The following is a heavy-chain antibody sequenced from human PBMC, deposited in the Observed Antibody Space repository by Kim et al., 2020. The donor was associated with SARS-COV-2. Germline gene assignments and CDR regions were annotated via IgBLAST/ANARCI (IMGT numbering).Heavy chain of an antibody. D-gene: IGHD6-19*01. V-gene: IGHV4-39*01. J-gene: IGHJ4*02. CDR3: VGQAVGFPLDY. Sequence: SETLSLTCTVSGDSIISNSFYWGWIRQTPGKGLEWLGCVYYSGATFYNPSLQSRVTLSVDTSKNQFSLKVTSVTTADTAVYYCVGQAVGFPLDYWGQGTLVTVSS. CDR1: GDSIISNSFY. CDR2: VYYSGAT.